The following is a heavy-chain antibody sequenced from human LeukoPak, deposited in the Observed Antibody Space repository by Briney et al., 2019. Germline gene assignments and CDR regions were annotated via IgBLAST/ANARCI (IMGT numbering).Heavy chain of an antibody. J-gene: IGHJ4*02. CDR1: GYTFTGYY. V-gene: IGHV1-2*02. D-gene: IGHD3-22*01. CDR2: INPNSGGT. CDR3: ARGYYYDSSGLIDY. Sequence: ASVKVSCKASGYTFTGYYMHWVRQAPGQGLEWMGWINPNSGGTNYAQKFQGRVTMTRDTSISTAYMELSRLRSDDTAVYYCARGYYYDSSGLIDYWGQGTLVTVSS.